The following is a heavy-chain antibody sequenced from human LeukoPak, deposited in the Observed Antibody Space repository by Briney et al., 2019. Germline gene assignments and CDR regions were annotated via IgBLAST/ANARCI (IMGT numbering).Heavy chain of an antibody. CDR1: GGSISSYY. CDR3: ARGHTVRGVIQDYYFDY. J-gene: IGHJ4*02. V-gene: IGHV4-59*01. Sequence: SETLSLTCTVSGGSISSYYWSWIRQPPGKGLEWIGYIYYSGSTNYNPSLKSRVTISVDTSKNQFSLKLSSVTAADTAVYYCARGHTVRGVIQDYYFDYWGQGTLVTVSS. CDR2: IYYSGST. D-gene: IGHD3-10*01.